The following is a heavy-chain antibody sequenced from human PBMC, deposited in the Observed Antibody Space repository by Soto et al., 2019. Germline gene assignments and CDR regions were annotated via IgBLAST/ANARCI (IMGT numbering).Heavy chain of an antibody. Sequence: QVQLQESGPGLVRPSQTLSLTCTVSGGSISSDHYHWTWIRQTPGKGLEWIGYIHYSGSVYYNPSPQSRVTMSVDTSKNLFSLKLSSVTAADTAVYFCVREDDGGDRDYYGLDVWGQGTTVTVSS. CDR1: GGSISSDHYH. CDR2: IHYSGSV. J-gene: IGHJ6*02. D-gene: IGHD4-17*01. V-gene: IGHV4-30-4*01. CDR3: VREDDGGDRDYYGLDV.